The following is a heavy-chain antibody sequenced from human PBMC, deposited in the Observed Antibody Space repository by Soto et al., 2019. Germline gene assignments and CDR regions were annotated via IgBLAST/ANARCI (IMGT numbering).Heavy chain of an antibody. J-gene: IGHJ5*02. CDR3: ARDLARQKDL. CDR2: IDPSGSGT. Sequence: ASVKVSCKASGYTFTSYYMHWVRQAPGQGLEWMGLIDPSGSGTTYTQKFQGRVTMTRDTSTSTVNLELASLTSDDTAMYYCARDLARQKDLWGQGTLVTVSS. CDR1: GYTFTSYY. V-gene: IGHV1-46*01.